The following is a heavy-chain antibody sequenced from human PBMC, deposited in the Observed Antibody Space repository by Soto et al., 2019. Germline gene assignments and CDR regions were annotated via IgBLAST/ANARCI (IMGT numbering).Heavy chain of an antibody. D-gene: IGHD1-26*01. J-gene: IGHJ3*02. CDR3: ARDLRLGATLGAFDI. CDR1: GFTSSDYY. Sequence: PGGSLRLSCAASGFTSSDYYMSWIRQAPGKGLEWVSYISNSGSTIYYADSVKGRFTISRDNARNSLYLQMNSLRAEDTAVYYCARDLRLGATLGAFDIWGQGTTVTVSS. CDR2: ISNSGSTI. V-gene: IGHV3-11*01.